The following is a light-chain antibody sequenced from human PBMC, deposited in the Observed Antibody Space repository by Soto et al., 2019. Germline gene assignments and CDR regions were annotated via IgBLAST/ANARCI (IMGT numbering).Light chain of an antibody. Sequence: QSALTQPASVSGSPGQSITISCTGTSSDVGAYNYVSWYQQHPGKAPKLMIYDVSDRPSGISNRFSGSKSGNAASLTISGLQTEDEADYYCSSYTTCSTVVFGGGTKLTVL. CDR2: DVS. CDR3: SSYTTCSTVV. CDR1: SSDVGAYNY. J-gene: IGLJ2*01. V-gene: IGLV2-14*03.